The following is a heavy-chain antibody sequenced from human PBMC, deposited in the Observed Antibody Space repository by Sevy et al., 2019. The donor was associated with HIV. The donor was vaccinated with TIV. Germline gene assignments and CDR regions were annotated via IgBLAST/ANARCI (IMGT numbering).Heavy chain of an antibody. V-gene: IGHV1-24*01. CDR3: ATTKDYYDSSGSPLDY. D-gene: IGHD3-22*01. Sequence: ASVKVSCKVSGYTLSELSMHWVRLAPGKGLEWMGSFDPEDEETTYAQKFQGRVTMTEDTSTDTAYMELSRLRSEDTAVYYCATTKDYYDSSGSPLDYWGQGTLVTVSS. CDR2: FDPEDEET. CDR1: GYTLSELS. J-gene: IGHJ4*02.